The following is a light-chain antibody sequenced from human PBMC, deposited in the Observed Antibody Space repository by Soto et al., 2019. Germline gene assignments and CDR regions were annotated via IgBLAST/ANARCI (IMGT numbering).Light chain of an antibody. CDR3: SSYAGSTTYV. CDR1: SNDVGTYNL. CDR2: EGF. V-gene: IGLV2-23*01. J-gene: IGLJ1*01. Sequence: QSVLTQPASVSGSPGQSITLSCTGTSNDVGTYNLVSWYQQHPGKAPKLIIFEGFKWPSGVSNRFSGSKSGNTASLTISGLQAEDEADYYCSSYAGSTTYVFGTGTKVTVL.